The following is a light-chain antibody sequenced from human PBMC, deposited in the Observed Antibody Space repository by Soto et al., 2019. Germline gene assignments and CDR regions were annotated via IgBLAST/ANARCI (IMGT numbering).Light chain of an antibody. J-gene: IGLJ1*01. Sequence: QAVLTQPPSVSAAPGQTVIISCSGSSSNIGSNYVSWYQQLPGTAPKLLIYRNNQRPSGVPDRFSGSKSGTSASLAISGLRSDDEADYFCATWDDSLNGFYVFGTGTKVTVL. V-gene: IGLV1-47*01. CDR3: ATWDDSLNGFYV. CDR1: SSNIGSNY. CDR2: RNN.